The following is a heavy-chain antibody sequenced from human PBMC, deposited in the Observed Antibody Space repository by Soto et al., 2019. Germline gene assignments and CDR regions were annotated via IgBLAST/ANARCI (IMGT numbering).Heavy chain of an antibody. J-gene: IGHJ3*02. Sequence: GESLKISCKGSGYSFTSYWISWVRQMPGKGLEWMGRIDPSDSYTNYSPSFQGHVTTSADKSISTAYLQWSSLKASDTAMYYCASQSDYYDSSGYSRHALDIWGQGTMVTVSS. V-gene: IGHV5-10-1*01. CDR3: ASQSDYYDSSGYSRHALDI. CDR1: GYSFTSYW. CDR2: IDPSDSYT. D-gene: IGHD3-22*01.